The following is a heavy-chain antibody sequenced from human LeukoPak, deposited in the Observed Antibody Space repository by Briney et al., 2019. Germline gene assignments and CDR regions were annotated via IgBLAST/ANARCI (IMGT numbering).Heavy chain of an antibody. J-gene: IGHJ4*02. Sequence: GGSLRLSCAASGFPFCRHGMLWVHQVPGKGLECLAIISYDGSNKAYADTVKGRFTISRDNSNNTLHLQMNSLRAEDTAVYYCGKDMARIYYYGSGEIDYWGQGTLVTVSS. V-gene: IGHV3-30*18. CDR2: ISYDGSNK. CDR1: GFPFCRHG. CDR3: GKDMARIYYYGSGEIDY. D-gene: IGHD3-10*01.